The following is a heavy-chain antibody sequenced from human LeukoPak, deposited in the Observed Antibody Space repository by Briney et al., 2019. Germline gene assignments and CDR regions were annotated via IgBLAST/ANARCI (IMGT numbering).Heavy chain of an antibody. CDR3: ARGRNGPFDY. CDR2: INSDGSST. J-gene: IGHJ4*02. V-gene: IGHV3-74*01. D-gene: IGHD4-11*01. Sequence: GGSLRLPCAASGFTFNYYLMHWVRQAPGKGLVWVSSINSDGSSTRYADSVKGRFTISRDNAKSTLYLQMGSLRAEDTAMYYCARGRNGPFDYWGQGTLVTVSS. CDR1: GFTFNYYL.